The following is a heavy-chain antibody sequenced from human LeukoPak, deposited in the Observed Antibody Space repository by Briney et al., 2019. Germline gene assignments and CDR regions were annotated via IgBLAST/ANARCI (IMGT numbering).Heavy chain of an antibody. D-gene: IGHD3-16*01. Sequence: GGSLRLSCAASGFTFSSYWMNWVRQAPGKGLEWVSSISGSSSDIYYADSVKGRLTISRDNSKNSLYLQMKSLRAEDTALYYCARRGYHDYSGFDYWGQGTLVTVSS. CDR2: ISGSSSDI. CDR1: GFTFSSYW. CDR3: ARRGYHDYSGFDY. J-gene: IGHJ4*02. V-gene: IGHV3-21*01.